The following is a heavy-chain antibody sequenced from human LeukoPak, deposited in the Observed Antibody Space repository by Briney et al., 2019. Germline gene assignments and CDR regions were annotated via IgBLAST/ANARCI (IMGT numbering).Heavy chain of an antibody. V-gene: IGHV3-7*01. CDR3: VRDRGYSTFDY. CDR2: MKEDGGEI. D-gene: IGHD4-23*01. CDR1: GFTFGDYG. J-gene: IGHJ4*02. Sequence: GGSLRLSCTASGFTFGDYGVSWVRQAPGKGLEWVANMKEDGGEINYVDSVKGRFTISRDNAKNSLDLQMNSLRVDDTAVYYCVRDRGYSTFDYWGQGTLVIVSS.